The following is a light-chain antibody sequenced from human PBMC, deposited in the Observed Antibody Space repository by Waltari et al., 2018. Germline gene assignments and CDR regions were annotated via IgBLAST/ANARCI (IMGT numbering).Light chain of an antibody. CDR3: CSYGNSIYV. J-gene: IGLJ1*01. V-gene: IGLV2-23*01. CDR2: ECT. CDR1: SSDVGSYNL. Sequence: QSALTQPASVSGSPGQPITISCSGTSSDVGSYNLVSWYQQQPDKAPKLLTYECTKRPSGVSNRFSGAKSGSTASLTISGLQAEDEGDYYCCSYGNSIYVFGSGTKVTVI.